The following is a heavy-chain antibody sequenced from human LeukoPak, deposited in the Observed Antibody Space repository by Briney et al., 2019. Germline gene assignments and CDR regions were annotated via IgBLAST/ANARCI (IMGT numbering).Heavy chain of an antibody. D-gene: IGHD1-1*01. V-gene: IGHV3-23*01. CDR3: AKDGST. J-gene: IGHJ4*02. CDR1: GLTFSSYA. Sequence: GGSLRLSCAASGLTFSSYAMNWVRQAPGKGMEWVSVISGNGGSTYYADSVKGRVTISRDNSNNTLYLQMNSLRADDTAVYYCAKDGSTWGQGTPVTVSS. CDR2: ISGNGGST.